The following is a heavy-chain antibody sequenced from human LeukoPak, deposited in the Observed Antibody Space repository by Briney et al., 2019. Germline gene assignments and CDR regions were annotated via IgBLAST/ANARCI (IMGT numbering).Heavy chain of an antibody. J-gene: IGHJ4*02. CDR2: IYPGDSDT. V-gene: IGHV5-51*01. CDR1: GYIFTNQW. Sequence: GESLKISCKGSGYIFTNQWIGWVRQTPGKGLEWMGNIYPGDSDTRYSPSFQGQVTISADKSISTAYLQWSSLKASDTAIYYCARRGTGDKRHFDYWGQGTLVTVSS. CDR3: ARRGTGDKRHFDY. D-gene: IGHD7-27*01.